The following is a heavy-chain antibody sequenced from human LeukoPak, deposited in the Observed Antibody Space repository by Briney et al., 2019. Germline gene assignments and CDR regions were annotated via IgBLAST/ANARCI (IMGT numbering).Heavy chain of an antibody. CDR2: ISSSGGRI. V-gene: IGHV3-21*06. D-gene: IGHD2-2*01. CDR3: ARPTYCSNTRCYPFDY. Sequence: PGGSLRLSCAASGFSFSSYTMNWVRQAPGKGLEWVSSISSSGGRIYYGDSVKGRFTVSRDNAKNSLYLQMNSLRVEDTAVYYCARPTYCSNTRCYPFDYWGQGTLVTVSS. J-gene: IGHJ4*02. CDR1: GFSFSSYT.